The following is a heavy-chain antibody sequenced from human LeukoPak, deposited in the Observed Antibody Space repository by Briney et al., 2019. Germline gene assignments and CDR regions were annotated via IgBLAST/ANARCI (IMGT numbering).Heavy chain of an antibody. CDR3: ARELRSIAVADYYFDY. Sequence: ASVKVSCKASRGTFSSYAISWVRQAPGQGLEWMGRIIPIFGIANYAQKFQGRVTITADKSTSTAYMELSSLRSEDTAVYYCARELRSIAVADYYFDYWGQGTLVTVSS. J-gene: IGHJ4*02. CDR1: RGTFSSYA. CDR2: IIPIFGIA. D-gene: IGHD6-19*01. V-gene: IGHV1-69*04.